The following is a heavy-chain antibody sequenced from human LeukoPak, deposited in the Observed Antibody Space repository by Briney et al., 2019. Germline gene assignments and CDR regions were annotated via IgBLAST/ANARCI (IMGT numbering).Heavy chain of an antibody. J-gene: IGHJ4*02. V-gene: IGHV3-7*03. CDR3: TRGAAGPHYFDY. CDR2: IKQDGTEK. Sequence: GGSLSLSCAASGFTFSSYWMSWVRQAPGKGREWVANIKQDGTEKYYVDSGKGRFTISRDNAKNSLYLQMNSLRAEDTAVYYCTRGAAGPHYFDYWGQGTLVTVSS. CDR1: GFTFSSYW. D-gene: IGHD6-13*01.